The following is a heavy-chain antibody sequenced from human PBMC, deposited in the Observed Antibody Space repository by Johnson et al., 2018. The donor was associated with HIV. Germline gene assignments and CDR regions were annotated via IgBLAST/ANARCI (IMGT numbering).Heavy chain of an antibody. CDR3: ARVRRSSSWYDLLAFDI. V-gene: IGHV3-11*04. D-gene: IGHD6-13*01. Sequence: QVQLVESGGGLIQPGGSLRLSCAASGFTVSSNYMSWVRQAPGKGLEWVSYISSSGSTIYYADSVKGRFTISRDNAKNSLYLQMNSLRAEDTAVYYCARVRRSSSWYDLLAFDIWGQGTMVTVSS. CDR1: GFTVSSNY. J-gene: IGHJ3*02. CDR2: ISSSGSTI.